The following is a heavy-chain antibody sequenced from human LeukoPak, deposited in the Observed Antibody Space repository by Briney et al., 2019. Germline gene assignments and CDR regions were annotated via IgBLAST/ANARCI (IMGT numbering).Heavy chain of an antibody. D-gene: IGHD2-2*02. CDR1: GYTFTGYY. CDR2: INPNSGGT. Sequence: ASVKVSCKASGYTFTGYYMHWVRQASGQGLEWMGWINPNSGGTNYAQKFQGRVTMTRDTSISTAYMELSRLRSDDTAVYYCARTYCSSTSCYIFDYWGQGTLVTVSS. V-gene: IGHV1-2*02. J-gene: IGHJ4*02. CDR3: ARTYCSSTSCYIFDY.